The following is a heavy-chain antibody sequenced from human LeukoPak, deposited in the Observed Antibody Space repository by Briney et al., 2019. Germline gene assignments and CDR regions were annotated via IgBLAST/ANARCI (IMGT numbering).Heavy chain of an antibody. V-gene: IGHV4-31*03. D-gene: IGHD2-2*01. CDR1: GGSISSGGYY. Sequence: SQTLSLTCTVSGGSISSGGYYWSWIRQHPGKGLEWIGYIYYGGSTYYNPSLKSRVTISVDTSKNQFSLKLSSVTAADTAVYYCARSFYYCSSTSCLDYWGQGTLVTVSS. J-gene: IGHJ4*02. CDR2: IYYGGST. CDR3: ARSFYYCSSTSCLDY.